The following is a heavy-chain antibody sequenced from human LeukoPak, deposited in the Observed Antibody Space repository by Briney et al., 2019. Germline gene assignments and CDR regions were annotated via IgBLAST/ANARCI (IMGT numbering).Heavy chain of an antibody. CDR2: IYPTGNT. CDR1: GGAIISYY. J-gene: IGHJ6*03. CDR3: ARLKFYDSTGYSPGYYMDV. Sequence: SETLSLTCSVSGGAIISYYWSWTRQPAGKGPEWIGRIYPTGNTDYNPSLKTRVTMSTDLSKKQFSLRLRSVTAADTAVYYCARLKFYDSTGYSPGYYMDVWGKGTAVTVSS. D-gene: IGHD3-22*01. V-gene: IGHV4-4*07.